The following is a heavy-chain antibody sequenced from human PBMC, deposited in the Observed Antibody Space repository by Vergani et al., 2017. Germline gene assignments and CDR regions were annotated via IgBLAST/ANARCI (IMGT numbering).Heavy chain of an antibody. J-gene: IGHJ6*03. CDR2: ISYDGSNK. CDR3: GMQGGYYYYYMDV. V-gene: IGHV3-30-3*01. D-gene: IGHD2-8*01. Sequence: VQLVESGGGLVQPGGSLRLSCAASGSTFSSYAMNWVRQAPGKGLEWVAVISYDGSNKYYADSVKGRFTISRDNSKNTLYLQMNSLRAEDTAVYYCGMQGGYYYYYMDVWGKGP. CDR1: GSTFSSYA.